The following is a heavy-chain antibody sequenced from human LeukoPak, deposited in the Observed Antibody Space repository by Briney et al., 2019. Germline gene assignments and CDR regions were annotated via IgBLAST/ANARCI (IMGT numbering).Heavy chain of an antibody. D-gene: IGHD6-13*01. Sequence: SETLSLTCTVSRGSIRTADYYWAWVRQPPGEGLEWLGSIYFSGTPYFNPSLKSRVAVSIDTSKNQFSLKVTSVNASDTAVYFCARTSSWYAGAWFDSWGQGTLVTDSS. CDR2: IYFSGTP. V-gene: IGHV4-39*01. CDR1: RGSIRTADYY. CDR3: ARTSSWYAGAWFDS. J-gene: IGHJ5*01.